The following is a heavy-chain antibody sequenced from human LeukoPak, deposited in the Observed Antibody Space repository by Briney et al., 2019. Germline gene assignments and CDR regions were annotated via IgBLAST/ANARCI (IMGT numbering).Heavy chain of an antibody. J-gene: IGHJ1*01. V-gene: IGHV3-48*01. Sequence: GGSLRLSCAASGFTFSSYSMNWVRQAPGKGLEWVSYISSSSSTIYYADSVKGRFIISRDNAKNSLYLQMNSLRAEDTAVYYCARLSPSGWYGYFQQWGQGTLVTVSA. CDR2: ISSSSSTI. CDR3: ARLSPSGWYGYFQQ. D-gene: IGHD6-19*01. CDR1: GFTFSSYS.